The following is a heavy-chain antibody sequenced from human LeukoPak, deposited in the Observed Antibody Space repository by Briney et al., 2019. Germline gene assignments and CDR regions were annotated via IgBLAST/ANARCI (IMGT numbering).Heavy chain of an antibody. J-gene: IGHJ4*02. CDR2: ISSSSSYI. Sequence: PGGSLRLSCAASGFTFSSYSMNWIRQAPGKGLEWVSSISSSSSYIYYADSVKGRFTISRDNAKNSLYLQMNSLRAEDTAVYYCAREDCSSTSCFGFDYWDQGTLVTVSS. CDR3: AREDCSSTSCFGFDY. D-gene: IGHD2-2*01. V-gene: IGHV3-21*01. CDR1: GFTFSSYS.